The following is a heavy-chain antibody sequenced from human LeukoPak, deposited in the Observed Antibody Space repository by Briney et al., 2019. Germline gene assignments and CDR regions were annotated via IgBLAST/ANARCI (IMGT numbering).Heavy chain of an antibody. J-gene: IGHJ4*02. CDR1: GGSISNYY. V-gene: IGHV4-4*07. CDR3: ARENSYSSSLETDY. Sequence: SETLSLTCTVSGGSISNYYWSWIRQPAGKGLEWIGRVYFSGSTSYNPSLESRVTMSVDTSKNQFPLKLSSVTAADTAVYYCARENSYSSSLETDYWGQGTLVTVSS. CDR2: VYFSGST. D-gene: IGHD6-6*01.